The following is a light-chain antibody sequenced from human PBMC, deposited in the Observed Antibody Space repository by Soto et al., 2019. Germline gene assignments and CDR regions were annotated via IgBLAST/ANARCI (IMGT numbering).Light chain of an antibody. J-gene: IGLJ3*02. CDR1: SGHRINA. Sequence: QPVLTQSPSASASLGASVKLTCTLSSGHRINAIAWHQQQPEKGPRYLVKVNTDGSHSQGDGIPDRFSGSSAGAERYLTISSLQYEDEADYYCQTWGTGPWVFGGGTKLTVL. CDR2: VNTDGSH. CDR3: QTWGTGPWV. V-gene: IGLV4-69*01.